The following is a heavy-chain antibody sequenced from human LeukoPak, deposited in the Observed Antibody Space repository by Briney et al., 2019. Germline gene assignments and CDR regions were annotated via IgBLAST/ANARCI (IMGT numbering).Heavy chain of an antibody. J-gene: IGHJ4*02. D-gene: IGHD1-26*01. CDR3: ARAVGPFDY. CDR2: IWYDGSNK. Sequence: GRSLRLSCVASGFPFSSYGMHWVRQAPGGGLEWVAVIWYDGSNKYYADSMKGRFTISRDNSKNTLYLQMNSLRAEDTGVYYCARAVGPFDYWGQGTLVTVSS. V-gene: IGHV3-33*01. CDR1: GFPFSSYG.